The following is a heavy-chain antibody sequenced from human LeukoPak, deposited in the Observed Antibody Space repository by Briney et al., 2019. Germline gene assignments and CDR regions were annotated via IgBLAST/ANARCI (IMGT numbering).Heavy chain of an antibody. V-gene: IGHV1-2*02. Sequence: GASVKVSCRASGYTFTGYYMHWMRQAPGQGLEWMGWINPNSGGTNYAQKFQGRVTMTRDTSISTAYMELSRLRSDDTAVYYRARDFGGYYFDYWGQGTLVTVSS. CDR1: GYTFTGYY. CDR3: ARDFGGYYFDY. D-gene: IGHD3-10*01. J-gene: IGHJ4*02. CDR2: INPNSGGT.